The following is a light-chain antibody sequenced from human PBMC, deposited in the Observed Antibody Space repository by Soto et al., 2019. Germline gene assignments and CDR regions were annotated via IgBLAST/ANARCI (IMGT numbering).Light chain of an antibody. CDR3: LQYHNLWA. J-gene: IGKJ1*01. CDR2: DAS. CDR1: QSVSSA. V-gene: IGKV3-15*01. Sequence: TVMPQNPATLSVSPGERATLSCRASQSVSSALAWYQQKPGLPPRLLIYDASTRATGIPARFSGSGSGTEFTLTISSLQPEDFTVYSCLQYHNLWAFGQGSMVDI.